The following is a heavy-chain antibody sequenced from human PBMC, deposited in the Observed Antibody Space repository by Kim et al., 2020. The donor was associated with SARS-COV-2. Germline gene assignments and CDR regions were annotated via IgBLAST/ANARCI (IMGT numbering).Heavy chain of an antibody. V-gene: IGHV3-30*18. CDR1: GFTFSSYG. J-gene: IGHJ3*02. CDR3: AKLDAFDI. Sequence: GGSLRLSCAASGFTFSSYGMHWVRQAPGKGLEWVAVISYDGSNKYYADSVKGRFTISRDNSKNTLYLQMNSLRAEDTAVYYCAKLDAFDIWGQGTMVTVSS. CDR2: ISYDGSNK.